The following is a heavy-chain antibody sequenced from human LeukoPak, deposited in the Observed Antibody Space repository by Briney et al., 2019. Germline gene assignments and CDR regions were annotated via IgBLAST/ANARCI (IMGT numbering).Heavy chain of an antibody. CDR2: IKHDGSEK. CDR3: RTLYDSHGYQADY. J-gene: IGHJ4*02. Sequence: GGSLRLSCAASGFTFSRYWMTWVRQAPGKGLEWVSNIKHDGSEKYYVDSVKGRFTISRDNAKNSLYLQMNSLRAEDTALYYCRTLYDSHGYQADYWGQGTLVTVSS. CDR1: GFTFSRYW. V-gene: IGHV3-7*01. D-gene: IGHD3-22*01.